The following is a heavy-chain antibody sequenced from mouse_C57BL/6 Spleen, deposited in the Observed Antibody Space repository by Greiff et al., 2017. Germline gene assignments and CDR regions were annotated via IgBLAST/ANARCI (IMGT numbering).Heavy chain of an antibody. Sequence: QVQLQQPGAELVMPGASVKLSCKASGYTFTSYWMHWVKQRPGQGLEWIGEIDPSDSYTNYNQKFKGKSTLTVDKSSSTAYMQLSSLTSEDSAVYYCARVGMITTVLDVWGTGTTVTVSS. D-gene: IGHD1-1*01. J-gene: IGHJ1*03. CDR1: GYTFTSYW. V-gene: IGHV1-69*01. CDR2: IDPSDSYT. CDR3: ARVGMITTVLDV.